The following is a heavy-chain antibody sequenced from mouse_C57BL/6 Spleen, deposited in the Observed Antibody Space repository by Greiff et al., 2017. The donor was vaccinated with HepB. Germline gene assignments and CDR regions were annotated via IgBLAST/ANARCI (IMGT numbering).Heavy chain of an antibody. Sequence: VQLQQPGAELVKPGASVKLSCKASGYTFTSYWMHWVKQRPGRGLEWIGRIDPNSGGTKYNEKFKSKATLTGDKPTSTAYMKLSSLTSEDSAGYYCARYNYYDYEDYAMDYWGQGTTVTVSS. CDR2: IDPNSGGT. CDR1: GYTFTSYW. D-gene: IGHD2-4*01. V-gene: IGHV1-72*01. J-gene: IGHJ4*01. CDR3: ARYNYYDYEDYAMDY.